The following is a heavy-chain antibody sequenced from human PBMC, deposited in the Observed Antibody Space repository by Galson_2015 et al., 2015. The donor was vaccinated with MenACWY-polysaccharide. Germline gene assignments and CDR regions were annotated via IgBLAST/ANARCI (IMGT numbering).Heavy chain of an antibody. CDR3: ARLPEAYCGGDCSYYFDY. D-gene: IGHD2-21*02. V-gene: IGHV1-8*01. J-gene: IGHJ4*02. CDR1: GYTFTSYD. Sequence: SVKVSCKASGYTFTSYDINWVRQATGQGLEWMGWMNPNSGNTGYAQKFQGRVTMTRNTSISTAYMELSSLRSEDTAVYYCARLPEAYCGGDCSYYFDYWGQGTLVTVSS. CDR2: MNPNSGNT.